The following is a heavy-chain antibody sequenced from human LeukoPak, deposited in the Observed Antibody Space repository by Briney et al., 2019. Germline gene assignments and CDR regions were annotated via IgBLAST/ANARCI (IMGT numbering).Heavy chain of an antibody. V-gene: IGHV3-30*02. Sequence: GGSLRLSCAASGFIFNNYGMHWVRQAPGKGLEWVAFIRYDGSNKYYADSVKGRFTISRDNSMYLQMNSLRAEDTAVYYCARGNYYGMDVWGQGTTVTVSS. J-gene: IGHJ6*02. CDR3: ARGNYYGMDV. CDR1: GFIFNNYG. D-gene: IGHD3-10*01. CDR2: IRYDGSNK.